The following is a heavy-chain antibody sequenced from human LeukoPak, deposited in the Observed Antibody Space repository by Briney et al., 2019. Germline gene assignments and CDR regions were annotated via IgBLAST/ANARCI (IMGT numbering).Heavy chain of an antibody. J-gene: IGHJ4*02. CDR3: ARDRGTTF. CDR1: GYTFTDYY. V-gene: IGHV1-2*02. D-gene: IGHD3-9*01. Sequence: ASVKVSFKASGYTFTDYYMRWVGQAPGQGREGMGWISPNSGDKNYTQKVQGRGTITRDTAISTAYMELSRLRSHDTALYYCARDRGTTFWGQGTLVTVSS. CDR2: ISPNSGDK.